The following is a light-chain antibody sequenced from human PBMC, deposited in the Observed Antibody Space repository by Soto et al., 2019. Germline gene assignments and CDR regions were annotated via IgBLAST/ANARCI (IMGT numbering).Light chain of an antibody. J-gene: IGKJ3*01. CDR2: DAS. CDR3: QQRSNWPPIT. Sequence: EIVLTQSPATLSLSPGERATLSCRASQSVSSYLAWYQQKPGQAPRLLIYDASNRTTTIPARFSGSGSGTDFTLTISSLEPEDFAVYYYQQRSNWPPITFGPGTKVDIK. V-gene: IGKV3-11*01. CDR1: QSVSSY.